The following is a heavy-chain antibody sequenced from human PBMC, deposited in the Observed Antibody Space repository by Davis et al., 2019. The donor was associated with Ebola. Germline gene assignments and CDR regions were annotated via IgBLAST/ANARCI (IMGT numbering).Heavy chain of an antibody. Sequence: SETLSLTCTLSGGSISSYYWSWIRQPPGKGLEWIGYIYYSGSTNYNPSLKSRVTISVDTSKNQFSLKLSSVTAADTAVYYCARSIAARFDPWGQGTLVSVSS. V-gene: IGHV4-59*08. CDR2: IYYSGST. CDR3: ARSIAARFDP. D-gene: IGHD6-6*01. J-gene: IGHJ5*02. CDR1: GGSISSYY.